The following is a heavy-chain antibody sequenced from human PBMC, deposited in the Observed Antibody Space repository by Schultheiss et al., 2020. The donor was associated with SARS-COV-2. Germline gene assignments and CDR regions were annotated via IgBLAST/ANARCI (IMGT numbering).Heavy chain of an antibody. CDR3: ARQTDGSGSYEG. CDR2: IYYSGST. Sequence: SQTLSLTCAVYGGSFSGYYWSWIRQHPGKGLEWIGYIYYSGSTYYNPSLKSRVTISVDTSKNQFSLKLSSVTAADTAVYYCARQTDGSGSYEGWGQGTLVTVSS. J-gene: IGHJ4*02. V-gene: IGHV4-34*01. D-gene: IGHD3-10*01. CDR1: GGSFSGYY.